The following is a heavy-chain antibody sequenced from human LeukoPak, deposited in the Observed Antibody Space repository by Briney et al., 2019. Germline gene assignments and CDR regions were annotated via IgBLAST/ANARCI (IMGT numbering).Heavy chain of an antibody. CDR1: GFTFSSFA. V-gene: IGHV3-23*01. Sequence: PGGSLRLSCAASGFTFSSFAMSWVRQAPGRGLEWVSSIHTGGGNTYYADSVKGRFTISRDDSKNTLYLQMNSLRAEDTAVYYCAKSGSYGDYSLDYWGQGTLVTVSS. CDR2: IHTGGGNT. J-gene: IGHJ4*02. CDR3: AKSGSYGDYSLDY. D-gene: IGHD4-17*01.